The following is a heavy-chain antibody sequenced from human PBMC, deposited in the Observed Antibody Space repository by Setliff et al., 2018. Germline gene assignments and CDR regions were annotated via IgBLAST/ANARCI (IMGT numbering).Heavy chain of an antibody. CDR2: IYYSGST. J-gene: IGHJ4*02. CDR3: ARVGNDSPGFLDY. CDR1: GGSISSYY. Sequence: NPSETLSLTCTVSGGSISSYYWSWIRQPPGKGLEWIGYIYYSGSTNYNPSLKSRVTISVDTSKNQFSLKLSSVTAADTAVYYCARVGNDSPGFLDYWGQGTLVTVSS. V-gene: IGHV4-59*01. D-gene: IGHD1-1*01.